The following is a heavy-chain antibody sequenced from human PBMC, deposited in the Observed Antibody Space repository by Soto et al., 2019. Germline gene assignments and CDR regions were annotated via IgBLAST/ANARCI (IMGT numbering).Heavy chain of an antibody. CDR2: ISYDGSNK. CDR1: GFTFSSYG. CDR3: AKDPPSSGWGFFDY. Sequence: ESGGGVVQPGRSLRLSCAASGFTFSSYGMHWVRQAPGKGLEWVAVISYDGSNKYYADSVKGRFTISRDNSKNTLYLQMNSLRAEDTAVYYCAKDPPSSGWGFFDYWGQGTLVTVSS. D-gene: IGHD6-19*01. V-gene: IGHV3-30*18. J-gene: IGHJ4*02.